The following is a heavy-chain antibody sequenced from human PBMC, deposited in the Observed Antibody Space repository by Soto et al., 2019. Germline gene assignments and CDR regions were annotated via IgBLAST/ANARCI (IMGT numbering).Heavy chain of an antibody. J-gene: IGHJ4*02. V-gene: IGHV3-23*01. D-gene: IGHD2-2*01. CDR3: AKPPAPGYCSSTSCYPY. CDR2: ISGSGGST. CDR1: GFTFSIYA. Sequence: GGSLRLSCAASGFTFSIYAMSWVRQAPGKGLEWVSAISGSGGSTYYADSVKGRFTISRDNSRNTLYLQMNSLRAEDTAVYYCAKPPAPGYCSSTSCYPYWGQGTLVTVSS.